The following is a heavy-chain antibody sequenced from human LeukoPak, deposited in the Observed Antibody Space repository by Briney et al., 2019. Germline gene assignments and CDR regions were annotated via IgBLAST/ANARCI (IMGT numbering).Heavy chain of an antibody. V-gene: IGHV1-69*05. CDR1: GGTFSSYA. CDR2: IIPIFGTA. Sequence: SVKVSCKASGGTFSSYAISWVRQAPGQGLEWMGGIIPIFGTANYAQKIQGRVTITTDESTSTAYMELSSLRSEDTAVYYCARGGYSHGFDWFDPWGQGTLVTVSS. CDR3: ARGGYSHGFDWFDP. J-gene: IGHJ5*02. D-gene: IGHD5-18*01.